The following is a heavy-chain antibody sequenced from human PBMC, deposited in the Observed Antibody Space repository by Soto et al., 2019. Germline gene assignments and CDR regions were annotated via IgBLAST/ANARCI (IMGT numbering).Heavy chain of an antibody. V-gene: IGHV1-2*02. J-gene: IGHJ4*02. CDR2: INPNSGGT. CDR3: AREGINNYNEYYFDS. Sequence: ASVKVSCKASGYTFTGYYMHWVRQAPGQGLEWMGWINPNSGGTNYAQKFQGRFTISRDNAKTSLYLQMNSLRAEDTAVYYCAREGINNYNEYYFDSWGQGTVVTVSS. D-gene: IGHD4-4*01. CDR1: GYTFTGYY.